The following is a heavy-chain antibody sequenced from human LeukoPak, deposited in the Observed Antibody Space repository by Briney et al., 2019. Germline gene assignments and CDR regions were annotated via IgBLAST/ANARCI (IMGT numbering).Heavy chain of an antibody. CDR2: ISGSGGST. CDR1: GFTFSSYA. Sequence: GRSLRLSCEASGFTFSSYAMSWVRQAPGKGLEWVSAISGSGGSTYYADSVKGRFTISRDNSKNTLYLQMNSLRAEDTAVYYCAKGLWFGELLVFDYWRQGTLVTVSS. CDR3: AKGLWFGELLVFDY. V-gene: IGHV3-23*01. J-gene: IGHJ4*02. D-gene: IGHD3-10*01.